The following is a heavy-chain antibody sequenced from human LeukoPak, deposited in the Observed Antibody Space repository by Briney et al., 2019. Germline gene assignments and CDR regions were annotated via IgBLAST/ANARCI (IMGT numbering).Heavy chain of an antibody. V-gene: IGHV4-59*01. CDR2: IYYSGTS. Sequence: SETLSLTCTVSGGSIRSSHWSWIRQPPGKGLEFIGYIYYSGTSNYNPSLKSRVTMPVDTSNNQFSLKLNSVTAAATAVYYCAKATGYSTIYWFDPWGQGTLVTVSS. CDR1: GGSIRSSH. J-gene: IGHJ5*02. D-gene: IGHD6-13*01. CDR3: AKATGYSTIYWFDP.